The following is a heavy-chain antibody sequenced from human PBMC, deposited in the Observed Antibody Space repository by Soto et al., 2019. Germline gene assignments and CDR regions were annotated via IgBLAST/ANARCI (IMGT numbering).Heavy chain of an antibody. J-gene: IGHJ4*02. Sequence: KTSETLSLTCTVSGGSISSYYWSWIRQPPGKGLEWIGYIYYSGSTNYNPSLKSRVTISVDTSKNQFSLKLSSVTAADTAVYYCARSSGWYKALWDYWGQGTPVTVSS. V-gene: IGHV4-59*01. CDR2: IYYSGST. D-gene: IGHD6-19*01. CDR3: ARSSGWYKALWDY. CDR1: GGSISSYY.